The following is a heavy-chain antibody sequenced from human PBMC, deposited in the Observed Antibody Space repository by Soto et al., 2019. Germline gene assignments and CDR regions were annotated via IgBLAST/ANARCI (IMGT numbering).Heavy chain of an antibody. D-gene: IGHD2-21*02. J-gene: IGHJ4*02. CDR2: VLSSVSA. Sequence: SETLSLTCIVSGVSVRSYTWSWVRQPANKGLEWIGRVLSSVSATYNPSLKSRVSISMDAPENRISLKLDSVTAADAGVYFCARDGMTTGDTWGPGTLVTVSS. CDR3: ARDGMTTGDT. V-gene: IGHV4-4*07. CDR1: GVSVRSYT.